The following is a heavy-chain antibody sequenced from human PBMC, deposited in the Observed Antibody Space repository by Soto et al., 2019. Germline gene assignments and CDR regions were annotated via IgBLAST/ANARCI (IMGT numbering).Heavy chain of an antibody. D-gene: IGHD4-17*01. V-gene: IGHV5-51*01. CDR1: GYTFTSYW. Sequence: PGESLKISCKGSGYTFTSYWIGWVRQMPGKGLEWMGIIFPSDSDTRYSPSFQGQVTISADKSISSAYLQWSSLKASDTAMYYCARIYGDYDRFDYWGQGNLVTVSS. CDR3: ARIYGDYDRFDY. J-gene: IGHJ4*02. CDR2: IFPSDSDT.